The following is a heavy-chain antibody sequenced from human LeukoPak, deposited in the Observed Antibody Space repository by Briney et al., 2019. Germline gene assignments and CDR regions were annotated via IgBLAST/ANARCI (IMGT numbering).Heavy chain of an antibody. Sequence: GASVKVSCKASGYTFTSYDINWVRQATGQGLEWMGWMNPNSGNTGYAQKFQGRVTITRNTSISTAYMELSSLRSEDTAVYYCARGRYDFWSGYDTPFDYWGQGTLVTVSS. D-gene: IGHD3-3*01. CDR3: ARGRYDFWSGYDTPFDY. J-gene: IGHJ4*02. CDR2: MNPNSGNT. V-gene: IGHV1-8*03. CDR1: GYTFTSYD.